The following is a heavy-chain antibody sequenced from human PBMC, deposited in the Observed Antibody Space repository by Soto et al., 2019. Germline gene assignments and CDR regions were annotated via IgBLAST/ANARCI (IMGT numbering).Heavy chain of an antibody. D-gene: IGHD6-13*01. CDR3: ARDRGLAADTTAGDIFDI. J-gene: IGHJ3*02. V-gene: IGHV4-4*02. CDR1: RGSISSSNW. CDR2: INQSGSP. Sequence: SETLSLTCAVPRGSISSSNWWTWVRQPPGKGLEWIGEINQSGSPNYNPSLRSRDNISVDKSKSQFFLKLSTVTAADTAVYYFARDRGLAADTTAGDIFDIWVQGTMLTSSS.